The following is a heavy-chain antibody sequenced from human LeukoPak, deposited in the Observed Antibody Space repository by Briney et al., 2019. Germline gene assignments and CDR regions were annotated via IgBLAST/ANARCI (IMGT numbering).Heavy chain of an antibody. Sequence: SVKVSCKASGGTFSSYAISWVRQAPGQGLEWMGGIIPIFGTANYAQKFQGRVTITADESTSTAYMELSSLRSEDTAVYYCARVPEAVAGSNWFDPWGQGTLVTASS. J-gene: IGHJ5*02. CDR1: GGTFSSYA. CDR2: IIPIFGTA. D-gene: IGHD6-19*01. V-gene: IGHV1-69*13. CDR3: ARVPEAVAGSNWFDP.